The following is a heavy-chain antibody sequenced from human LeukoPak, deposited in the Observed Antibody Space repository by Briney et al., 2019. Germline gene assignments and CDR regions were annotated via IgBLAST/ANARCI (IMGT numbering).Heavy chain of an antibody. J-gene: IGHJ4*02. CDR1: GFTVSNNY. D-gene: IGHD3-22*01. CDR2: IYSGGST. CDR3: ASQAYYYDSSGFLSRIFDF. V-gene: IGHV3-66*02. Sequence: GGSLRLSCADSGFTVSNNYMSWIRQAPGKGLDWVSIIYSGGSTYYAESVTGRFTTSRDNSKNTLYLQMNSLRHEDTAVYYCASQAYYYDSSGFLSRIFDFWGQGTLVTVSS.